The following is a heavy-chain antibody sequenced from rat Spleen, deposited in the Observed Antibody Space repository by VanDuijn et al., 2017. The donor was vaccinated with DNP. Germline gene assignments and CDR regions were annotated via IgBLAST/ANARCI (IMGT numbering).Heavy chain of an antibody. V-gene: IGHV5-31*01. J-gene: IGHJ3*01. CDR1: GFTFSYYW. CDR3: TTVGYDYLNWFAY. Sequence: EVQLMESGGDLVQPGRSLELSCVASGFTFSYYWMAWIRQVPGKGLEWIASITSGSGSTSYLDSVRGRFTISRDDAKDTLSLQMDSLRSEDTATYYCTTVGYDYLNWFAYWGQGTLVTVSS. D-gene: IGHD1-7*01. CDR2: ITSGSGST.